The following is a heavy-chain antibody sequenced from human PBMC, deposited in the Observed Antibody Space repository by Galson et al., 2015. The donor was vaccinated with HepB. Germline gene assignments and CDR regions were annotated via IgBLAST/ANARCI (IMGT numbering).Heavy chain of an antibody. CDR1: GYTFTSYA. CDR2: INAGNGNT. CDR3: ARGGIAVAGISY. V-gene: IGHV1-3*01. D-gene: IGHD6-19*01. J-gene: IGHJ4*02. Sequence: SCKASGYTFTSYAMHWVRQAPGQRLEWMGWINAGNGNTKYSQKFQGRVTITRDTSASTAYMELSSLRSEDTAVYYCARGGIAVAGISYWGQGTLVTVSS.